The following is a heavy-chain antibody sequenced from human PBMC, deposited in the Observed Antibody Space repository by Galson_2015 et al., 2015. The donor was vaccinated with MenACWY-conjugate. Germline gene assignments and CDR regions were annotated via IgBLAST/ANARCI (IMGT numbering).Heavy chain of an antibody. D-gene: IGHD3-9*01. CDR3: APGTFDMWTGAYWFDAFDI. V-gene: IGHV2-5*02. Sequence: PALVKPTQTLTLTCTFSGFALSTTGVGVGWIRQPPGKALEWLALIYWDDDKRYSPSLKNRLTITKDTSKNQVVLTMTNMDPVDTATYYCAPGTFDMWTGAYWFDAFDIWGPGTMVTVSS. CDR2: IYWDDDK. CDR1: GFALSTTGVG. J-gene: IGHJ3*02.